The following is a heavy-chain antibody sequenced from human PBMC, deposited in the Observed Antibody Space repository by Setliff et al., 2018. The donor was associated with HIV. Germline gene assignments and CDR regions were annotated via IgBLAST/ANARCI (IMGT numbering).Heavy chain of an antibody. CDR1: GYTFTNYW. D-gene: IGHD6-13*01. J-gene: IGHJ4*02. V-gene: IGHV5-51*01. CDR2: IYPSDSDI. Sequence: PGESLKISCQGSGYTFTNYWIGWVRQMPGKGLEWMGIIYPSDSDIRYSPSFQGQVTISADKSISTAYLQWSSLKASDTAIYYCSRPAYSSRWYEIKGFDYWGQGTLVTVSS. CDR3: SRPAYSSRWYEIKGFDY.